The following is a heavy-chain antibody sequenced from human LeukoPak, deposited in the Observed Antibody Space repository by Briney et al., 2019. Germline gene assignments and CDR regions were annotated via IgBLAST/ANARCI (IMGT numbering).Heavy chain of an antibody. V-gene: IGHV3-23*01. CDR3: AKGPGDYVWGSYRPFDY. CDR2: LSGSGGST. J-gene: IGHJ4*02. Sequence: GGSLRLSCAVSGFTFSSYAMSWVRQAPGKGLEWVSALSGSGGSTYYADSVKGRFTISRDNSKNTLYLQMNSLRAEDTAVYYCAKGPGDYVWGSYRPFDYWGQGTLVTVSS. CDR1: GFTFSSYA. D-gene: IGHD3-16*02.